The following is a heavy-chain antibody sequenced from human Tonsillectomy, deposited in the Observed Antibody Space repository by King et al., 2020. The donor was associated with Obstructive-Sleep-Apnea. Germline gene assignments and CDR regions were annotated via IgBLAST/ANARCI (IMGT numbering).Heavy chain of an antibody. Sequence: DVQLVESGGGLVQPGRSLILSCAASGFTFDDYAMHWVRQAPGKGLEWVSGISWNSGSIGYADSVKGRFTISRDNAKNSLYLQMNSLRAEDTALYYCAKDIDSSSWYYFDYWGQGTLVTVSS. CDR1: GFTFDDYA. CDR3: AKDIDSSSWYYFDY. V-gene: IGHV3-9*01. CDR2: ISWNSGSI. D-gene: IGHD6-13*01. J-gene: IGHJ4*02.